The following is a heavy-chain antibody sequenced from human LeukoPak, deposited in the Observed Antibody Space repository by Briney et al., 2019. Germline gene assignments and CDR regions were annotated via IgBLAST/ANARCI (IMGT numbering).Heavy chain of an antibody. D-gene: IGHD4-17*01. CDR1: GGTFSSYA. V-gene: IGHV1-69*13. CDR3: ARFDYGDYPWYFDY. Sequence: SVKVSCKASGGTFSSYAISWVRQAPGQGLEWMGGITPIFGTANYAQKFQGRVTITADESTSTAYMELSSLRSEDTAVYYCARFDYGDYPWYFDYWGQGTLVTVSS. CDR2: ITPIFGTA. J-gene: IGHJ4*02.